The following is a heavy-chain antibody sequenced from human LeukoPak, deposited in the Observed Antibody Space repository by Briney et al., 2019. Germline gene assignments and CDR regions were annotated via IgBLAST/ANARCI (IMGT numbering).Heavy chain of an antibody. J-gene: IGHJ4*02. V-gene: IGHV3-48*03. CDR3: ARDGTIYDY. Sequence: GGSLRLSCVASGFTFSSYEMNWVRQAPGKGLEWVSYISSSGSTTYYADSVKGRFTISRDNAKNSLYLQMNSLRAEDTAVYYCARDGTIYDYWGQGTLVTVSS. CDR1: GFTFSSYE. D-gene: IGHD3-3*01. CDR2: ISSSGSTT.